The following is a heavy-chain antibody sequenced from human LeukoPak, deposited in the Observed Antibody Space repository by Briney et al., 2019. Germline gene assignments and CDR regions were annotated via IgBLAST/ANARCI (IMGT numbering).Heavy chain of an antibody. Sequence: SETLSLTCADYGGSFSGYYWSWIRQPPGKGLEWIGEINHSGSTNYNPSLKSRVTISVDTSKNQFSLKLSSVTAADTAVYYCARENKTPYYYDSSGYLSDWGQGTLVTVSS. CDR1: GGSFSGYY. V-gene: IGHV4-34*01. J-gene: IGHJ4*02. CDR3: ARENKTPYYYDSSGYLSD. D-gene: IGHD3-22*01. CDR2: INHSGST.